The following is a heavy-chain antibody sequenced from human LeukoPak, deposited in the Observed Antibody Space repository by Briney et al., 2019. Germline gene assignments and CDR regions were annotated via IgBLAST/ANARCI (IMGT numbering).Heavy chain of an antibody. CDR2: ISGSGGST. Sequence: GGSLRLSCEASGFTFRNYYMSWIRQAPGKGLEWVSAISGSGGSTYYADSVKGRFTISRDNSKNTLYLQMNSLRAEDTAVYYCAKDGDYAPPRWYFDLWGRGTLVTVSS. CDR3: AKDGDYAPPRWYFDL. CDR1: GFTFRNYY. J-gene: IGHJ2*01. D-gene: IGHD4-17*01. V-gene: IGHV3-23*01.